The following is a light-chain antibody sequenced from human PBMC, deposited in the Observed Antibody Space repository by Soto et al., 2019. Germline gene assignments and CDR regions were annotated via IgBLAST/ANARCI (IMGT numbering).Light chain of an antibody. CDR3: SSYTSSSTVV. CDR1: SSDVGGYNY. V-gene: IGLV2-14*01. CDR2: DVS. Sequence: QSALTQPASVSGSPGQSITISCTGTSSDVGGYNYVSWCQQHPGKAPKLMIYDVSNRPSGVSNRFSGSKSGNTASLTISGLQAEDEADYYCSSYTSSSTVVFGGGTKPTVL. J-gene: IGLJ2*01.